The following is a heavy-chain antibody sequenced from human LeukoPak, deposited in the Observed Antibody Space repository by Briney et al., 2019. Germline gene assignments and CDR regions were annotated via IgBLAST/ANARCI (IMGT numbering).Heavy chain of an antibody. V-gene: IGHV4-34*01. CDR2: INHSGST. D-gene: IGHD6-13*01. CDR1: GGSFSGYY. CDR3: ARGYISSSWYVY. Sequence: PSETLSLTCAVYGGSFSGYYWSWIRQPPGKGLEWIGEINHSGSTNYNPSLKSRVTISVDTSKNQFSLKLSSVTAADTAVYYCARGYISSSWYVYWGQGTLVTASS. J-gene: IGHJ4*02.